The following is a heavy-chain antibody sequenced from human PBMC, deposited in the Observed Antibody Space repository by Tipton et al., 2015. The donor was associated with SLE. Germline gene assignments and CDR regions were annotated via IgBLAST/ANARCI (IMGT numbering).Heavy chain of an antibody. CDR1: GYTFTGYY. CDR3: ARVGYCSGGSCGRNWFDP. V-gene: IGHV1-2*02. J-gene: IGHJ5*02. CDR2: INPNSGGT. Sequence: QLVQSGPEVKKPGASVKVSCKASGYTFTGYYMHWVRQAPGQGLEWMGWINPNSGGTNYAQKFQGRVTMTRDTSISTAYMELSRLRSDDTAVYYCARVGYCSGGSCGRNWFDPWGQGTLVTVSS. D-gene: IGHD2-15*01.